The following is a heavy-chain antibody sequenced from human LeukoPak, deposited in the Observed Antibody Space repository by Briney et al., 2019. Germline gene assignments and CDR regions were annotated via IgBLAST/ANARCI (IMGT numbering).Heavy chain of an antibody. Sequence: SETLSLTCTVSGGSISSYYWSWIRQPAGKGLEWIGRIYTSGSTNYNPSLKSRVTMSVDTSKNQFSLKLSSVTAADTAVYYCARIKCQLLPYYYYYMDVWGKGTTVTVSS. CDR1: GGSISSYY. D-gene: IGHD2-2*01. V-gene: IGHV4-4*07. CDR3: ARIKCQLLPYYYYYMDV. CDR2: IYTSGST. J-gene: IGHJ6*03.